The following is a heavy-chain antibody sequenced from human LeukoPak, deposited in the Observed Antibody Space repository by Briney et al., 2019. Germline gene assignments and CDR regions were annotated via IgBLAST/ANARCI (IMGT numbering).Heavy chain of an antibody. Sequence: GESLKISCKGSEYXFTSYWICWARQMPGKGLEWMGIIYPGDSDTRNSPSFQGQVTISADKSISTAYLQWSSLKASDTAMYYCARRGAFGYYFDYWGQGTLVTVSS. CDR1: EYXFTSYW. CDR2: IYPGDSDT. J-gene: IGHJ4*02. D-gene: IGHD3-3*01. CDR3: ARRGAFGYYFDY. V-gene: IGHV5-51*01.